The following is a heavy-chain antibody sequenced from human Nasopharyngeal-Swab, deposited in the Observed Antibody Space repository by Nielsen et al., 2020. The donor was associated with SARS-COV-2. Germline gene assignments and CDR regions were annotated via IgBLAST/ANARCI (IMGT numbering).Heavy chain of an antibody. V-gene: IGHV3-33*05. CDR3: ARITRYYDSSIGYYVSVGYVDL. D-gene: IGHD3-3*01. Sequence: GRQAPGRGLEWVAVISYDGSNKYYADSVKGRFTISRDNAKNSLYLQMNSLRAEDTAVYYCARITRYYDSSIGYYVSVGYVDLWGRGTLVTVSS. J-gene: IGHJ2*01. CDR2: ISYDGSNK.